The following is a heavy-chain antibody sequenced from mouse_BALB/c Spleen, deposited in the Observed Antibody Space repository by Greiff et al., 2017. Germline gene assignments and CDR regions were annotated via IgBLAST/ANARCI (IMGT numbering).Heavy chain of an antibody. CDR2: IDPANGNT. CDR3: ASITTVPY. J-gene: IGHJ2*01. CDR1: GFNIKDTY. V-gene: IGHV14-3*02. D-gene: IGHD1-1*01. Sequence: EVKLMESGAELVKPGASVKLSCTASGFNIKDTYMHWVKQRPEQGLEWIGRIDPANGNTKYDPKFQGKATITADTSSNTAYLQLSSLTSEDTAVYYCASITTVPYWGQGTTLTVSS.